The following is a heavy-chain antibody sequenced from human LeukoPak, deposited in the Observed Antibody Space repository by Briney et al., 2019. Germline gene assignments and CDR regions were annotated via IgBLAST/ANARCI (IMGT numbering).Heavy chain of an antibody. Sequence: GWSLRLSCAASGMTFGNNWMHGVRQGPGKGLVWISRINSDGGGAIYADSVKGRFTVSRDNAKNTLYLQMNSLRAEDTAVYYCARDVPHNWFDTWGQGTLVTVSS. J-gene: IGHJ5*02. CDR2: INSDGGGA. CDR1: GMTFGNNW. CDR3: ARDVPHNWFDT. V-gene: IGHV3-74*01.